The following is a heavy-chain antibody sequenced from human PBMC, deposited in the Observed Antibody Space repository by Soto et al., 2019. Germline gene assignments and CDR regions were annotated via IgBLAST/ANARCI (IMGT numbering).Heavy chain of an antibody. Sequence: SETLSLTCAVYGGSFSGYYWSWIRQPPGKGLEWIGEINHSGSTNYNPSLKSRVTISVDTSKNQFSLKLSSVTAADTAVYYCARGPARVLRFLEWTNFDYWGQGTLVTVSS. CDR2: INHSGST. V-gene: IGHV4-34*01. D-gene: IGHD3-3*01. CDR1: GGSFSGYY. J-gene: IGHJ4*02. CDR3: ARGPARVLRFLEWTNFDY.